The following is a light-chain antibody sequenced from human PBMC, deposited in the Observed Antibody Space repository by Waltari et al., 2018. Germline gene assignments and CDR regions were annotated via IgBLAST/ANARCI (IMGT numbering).Light chain of an antibody. J-gene: IGKJ2*01. V-gene: IGKV4-1*01. CDR3: QQYYNTPYT. CDR1: QSVLYSSNNKNY. CDR2: WAS. Sequence: DIVMTQSPDSLAVSLGERATVNCKSSQSVLYSSNNKNYLAWYHQNAGQPPKLLIAWASTRESGVPDRFSGSGSGTNFTLTISSLQAEDVAVYYCQQYYNTPYTFGQGTKLEIK.